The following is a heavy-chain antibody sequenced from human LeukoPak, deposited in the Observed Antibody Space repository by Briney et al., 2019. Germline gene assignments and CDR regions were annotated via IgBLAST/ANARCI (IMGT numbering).Heavy chain of an antibody. Sequence: GGSLRLSCAASGFTFNIYAMSWVRQAPGKGLEWVSAITASGSSVYYADSVEGRFTVSRDNSKNTLYLQMNSLGAEDTAVYYCARLTAWTTTNFDFWGQGTLVTVSS. D-gene: IGHD1-26*01. CDR3: ARLTAWTTTNFDF. V-gene: IGHV3-23*01. CDR2: ITASGSSV. J-gene: IGHJ4*02. CDR1: GFTFNIYA.